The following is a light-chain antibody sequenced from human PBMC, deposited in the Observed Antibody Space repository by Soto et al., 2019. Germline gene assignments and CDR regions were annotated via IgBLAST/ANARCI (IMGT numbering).Light chain of an antibody. J-gene: IGKJ1*01. CDR1: QSVGSK. V-gene: IGKV3-15*01. Sequence: EIVLTQSPATLSVSPGERATLSCRASQSVGSKLAWYQQKPGQAPRLLIYAASARATGIPGRFSGSGSGTEFTLIISSLQSEDFAVYYCQQGSTWPWTFGQGTKVDI. CDR3: QQGSTWPWT. CDR2: AAS.